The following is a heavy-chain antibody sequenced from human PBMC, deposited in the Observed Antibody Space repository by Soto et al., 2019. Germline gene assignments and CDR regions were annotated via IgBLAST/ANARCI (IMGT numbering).Heavy chain of an antibody. CDR1: GFTFRSYG. J-gene: IGHJ6*02. Sequence: QMQLVESGGGVVQPGRSLRLSCAASGFTFRSYGIHWVRQAPGKGLEWVALICCDGSKKYYVDSVKGRFAVSRDNSKNTLYLQMNSLRVEDTAVYYCARDRLVPYGYGMDVWGQGTTVTVSS. V-gene: IGHV3-33*01. CDR2: ICCDGSKK. CDR3: ARDRLVPYGYGMDV. D-gene: IGHD2-2*01.